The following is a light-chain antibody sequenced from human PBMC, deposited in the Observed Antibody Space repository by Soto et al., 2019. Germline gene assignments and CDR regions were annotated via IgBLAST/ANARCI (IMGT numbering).Light chain of an antibody. CDR1: QTVDTY. V-gene: IGKV3-11*01. CDR3: QHRADWPLT. CDR2: DVS. J-gene: IGKJ4*01. Sequence: EIVLTQSPATLSLSPGERATLSCRASQTVDTYLAWYQHKPGQSPRLLIYDVSNRATDIPARFSGSGSGTDFTLTISSLEPEDFAVDYCQHRADWPLTFGGGTKVEI.